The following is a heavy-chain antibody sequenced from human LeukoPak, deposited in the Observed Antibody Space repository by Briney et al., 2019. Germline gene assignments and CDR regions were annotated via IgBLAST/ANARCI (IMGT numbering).Heavy chain of an antibody. V-gene: IGHV1-69*04. CDR3: ARDLGYCSSTSCQDNWFDP. J-gene: IGHJ5*02. CDR1: GGSFSSYA. D-gene: IGHD2-2*03. Sequence: ASVKVSCKASGGSFSSYAISWVRQAPGHGLEWMGRIIPILGIANYAQKFQGRVTITADTSTSTGYMELSSLRSEDTAVYYCARDLGYCSSTSCQDNWFDPWGQGTLVTVSS. CDR2: IIPILGIA.